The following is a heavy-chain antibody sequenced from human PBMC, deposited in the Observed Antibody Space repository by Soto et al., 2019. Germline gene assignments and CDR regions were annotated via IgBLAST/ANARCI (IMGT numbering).Heavy chain of an antibody. Sequence: GASVKVSCKASGGTLSSYAITWVRQAPGQGLEWMGGIIPIFGTANYAQKFQGRVTITADESTSTAYMELSSLRSEDTAVYYCATLTYLYVMDVWGQGTRVTVSS. V-gene: IGHV1-69*13. CDR2: IIPIFGTA. CDR3: ATLTYLYVMDV. D-gene: IGHD2-21*01. J-gene: IGHJ6*02. CDR1: GGTLSSYA.